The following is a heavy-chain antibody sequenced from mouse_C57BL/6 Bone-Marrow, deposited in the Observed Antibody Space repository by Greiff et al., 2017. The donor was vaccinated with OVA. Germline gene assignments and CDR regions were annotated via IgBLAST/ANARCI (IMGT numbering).Heavy chain of an antibody. V-gene: IGHV7-3*01. CDR2: IRNKANGYTT. Sequence: EVQVVESGGGLVQPGGSLSLSCAASGFTFTDYYMSWVRQPPGKALEWLGFIRNKANGYTTEYSASVKGRFTISRDNSQSILYLQMNALRAEDSATYYCARYREFYAMDYWGQGTSVTVSS. J-gene: IGHJ4*01. CDR3: ARYREFYAMDY. CDR1: GFTFTDYY.